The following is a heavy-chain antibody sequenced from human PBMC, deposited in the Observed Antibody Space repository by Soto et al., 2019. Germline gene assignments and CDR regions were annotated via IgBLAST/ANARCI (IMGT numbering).Heavy chain of an antibody. CDR1: GFSLSTSGVG. D-gene: IGHD3-22*01. CDR2: IYWDDDK. J-gene: IGHJ4*02. V-gene: IGHV2-5*02. Sequence: QITLKESGPMLVKPTQTLTLTCTFSGFSLSTSGVGMGWIRQPPGKALEWLALIYWDDDKRYSPSLKSRLTIPKDTSKTQVVLTMTNMDPVDTATYYCARDSSGYYGFDYWGQGTLVTVSS. CDR3: ARDSSGYYGFDY.